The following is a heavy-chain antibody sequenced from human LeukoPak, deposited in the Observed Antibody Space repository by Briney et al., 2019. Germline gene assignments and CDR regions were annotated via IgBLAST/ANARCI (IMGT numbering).Heavy chain of an antibody. J-gene: IGHJ3*02. CDR2: ISSSSSTI. CDR1: GFTFSSYS. V-gene: IGHV3-48*04. D-gene: IGHD6-19*01. CDR3: ARDQEQWLVGSAFDI. Sequence: PGGSLRLSCAASGFTFSSYSMNWVRQAPGKGLEWVSYISSSSSTIYYADSVKGRFTISRDNAKNSLYLQMNSLRAEDTAVYYCARDQEQWLVGSAFDIWGQGTMVTVSS.